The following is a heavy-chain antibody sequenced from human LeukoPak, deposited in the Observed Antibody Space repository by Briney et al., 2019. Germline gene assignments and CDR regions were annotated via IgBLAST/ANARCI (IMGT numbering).Heavy chain of an antibody. V-gene: IGHV3-15*01. CDR1: GFTFSNAW. CDR3: TTEASIAARLRYYYYYYMDV. Sequence: GGSLRLSCAASGFTFSNAWMSWVRQAPGKGLEWVGRIKSKTDGGTTDYAAPVKGRFTISRDDSKNTLYLQMNSLKTEDTAVYYCTTEASIAARLRYYYYYYMDVWGKGTTVTVSS. D-gene: IGHD6-6*01. CDR2: IKSKTDGGTT. J-gene: IGHJ6*03.